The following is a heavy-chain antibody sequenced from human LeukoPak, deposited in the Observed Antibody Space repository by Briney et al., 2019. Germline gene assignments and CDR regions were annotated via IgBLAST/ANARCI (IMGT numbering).Heavy chain of an antibody. CDR2: INPNSGRT. J-gene: IGHJ4*02. D-gene: IGHD5-12*01. CDR1: GYTFTGYY. V-gene: IGHV1-2*02. Sequence: ASVKVSCKASGYTFTGYYMHWVRQAPGQGLEWMGWINPNSGRTNYAQKFHGRVTMTRDTSISTAYMELSRLRSDDTAVYYCAREYSGSDSGGYFDYWGQGTLVTVSS. CDR3: AREYSGSDSGGYFDY.